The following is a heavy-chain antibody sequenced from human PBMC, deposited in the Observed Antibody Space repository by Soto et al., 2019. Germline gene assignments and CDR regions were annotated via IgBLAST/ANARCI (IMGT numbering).Heavy chain of an antibody. CDR3: AKEPNSYGYVDYFDY. J-gene: IGHJ4*02. CDR2: IIGSGGST. CDR1: GVTLSSYA. D-gene: IGHD5-18*01. Sequence: PXGSLRLSCAASGVTLSSYAMSWVRQAPGKGLEWVSAIIGSGGSTYYADSVKGRFTISRDNSKNTLYLQMNSLRAEDTAVYYCAKEPNSYGYVDYFDYWGRGALCAVSS. V-gene: IGHV3-23*01.